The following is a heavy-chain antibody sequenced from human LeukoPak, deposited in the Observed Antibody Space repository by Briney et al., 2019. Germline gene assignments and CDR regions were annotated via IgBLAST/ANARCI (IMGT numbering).Heavy chain of an antibody. CDR2: IYTSGST. CDR3: ARVATGTNWYGMDV. J-gene: IGHJ6*02. CDR1: GGSISSYH. Sequence: SETLSLTCTGSGGSISSYHWSWIRQPAGKGLEWIGRIYTSGSTNYNPSLKSRVTMSVDTSKNQFSLKLSSVTAADTAVYYCARVATGTNWYGMDVWGQGTTVTVSS. V-gene: IGHV4-4*07. D-gene: IGHD1-1*01.